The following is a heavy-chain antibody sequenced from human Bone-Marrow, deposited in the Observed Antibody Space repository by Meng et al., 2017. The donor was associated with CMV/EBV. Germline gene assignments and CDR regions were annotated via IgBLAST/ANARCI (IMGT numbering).Heavy chain of an antibody. Sequence: GGSLRLSCAASGFTASSNYMNWVRQAPGKGLEWVSSISSSSSYIYYADSVKGRFTISRDNAKNSLYLQMNSLRAEDTAVYYCARDHSRYYYDSSGYYPGAFDIWGQGTMVTVSS. CDR3: ARDHSRYYYDSSGYYPGAFDI. CDR2: ISSSSSYI. CDR1: GFTASSNY. J-gene: IGHJ3*02. V-gene: IGHV3-21*01. D-gene: IGHD3-22*01.